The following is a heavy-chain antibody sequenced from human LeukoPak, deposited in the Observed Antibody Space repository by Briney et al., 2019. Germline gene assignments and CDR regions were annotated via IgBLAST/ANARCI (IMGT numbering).Heavy chain of an antibody. CDR1: GFTFSSYS. V-gene: IGHV3-21*01. CDR2: ISSSSSYI. J-gene: IGHJ4*02. D-gene: IGHD2-2*02. Sequence: GGSLRLSCAASGFTFSSYSMNWVRQAPGKGLEWVSSISSSSSYIYYADSVEGRSTISRDNAKNSLYLQMSSLRAEDTAVYYCARDLVVVPAAIIFDYWGQGTLVTVSS. CDR3: ARDLVVVPAAIIFDY.